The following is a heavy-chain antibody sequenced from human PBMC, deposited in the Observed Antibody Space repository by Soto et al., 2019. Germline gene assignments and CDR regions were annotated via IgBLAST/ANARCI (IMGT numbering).Heavy chain of an antibody. V-gene: IGHV4-31*03. CDR2: IHYSGTT. Sequence: QVQLQESGPGLVEPSQTLSLTCTVSGGSISGGGYYWSWIRQHPGKGLEWIEYIHYSGTTYYNPSLRSRLTLSVDTSTTHFSLKLSSVTAADTAVYYCARAWTATAGWANWFDLWGQGTLVTVSS. D-gene: IGHD6-19*01. CDR1: GGSISGGGYY. J-gene: IGHJ5*02. CDR3: ARAWTATAGWANWFDL.